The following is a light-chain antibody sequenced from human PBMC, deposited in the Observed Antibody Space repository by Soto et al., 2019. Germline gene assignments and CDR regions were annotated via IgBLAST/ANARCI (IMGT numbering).Light chain of an antibody. V-gene: IGLV2-14*01. CDR3: SSYTSSSSYV. J-gene: IGLJ1*01. Sequence: ALTQPASVSGSPGQSITISCTGTSSDVGGYNYVSWYQQHPGKAPKLMIYDVSNRPSGVSNRFSGSKSGNTASLTISGLQAEDEADYYCSSYTSSSSYVFATGTKVTVL. CDR1: SSDVGGYNY. CDR2: DVS.